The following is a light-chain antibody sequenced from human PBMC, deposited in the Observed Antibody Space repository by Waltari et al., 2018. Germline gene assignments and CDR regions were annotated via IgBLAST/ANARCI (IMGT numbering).Light chain of an antibody. Sequence: QSVLTQPPSASVTPGQRVTISCSGRNSNIGSNSVNWYQQLPGTAPNLLIYTHTQRPSGVPDRFSGSKSGTSATLAIGGLRSADEADYYCAAWDDSLNGWVFGGGTKLTVL. CDR3: AAWDDSLNGWV. V-gene: IGLV1-44*01. CDR2: THT. CDR1: NSNIGSNS. J-gene: IGLJ3*02.